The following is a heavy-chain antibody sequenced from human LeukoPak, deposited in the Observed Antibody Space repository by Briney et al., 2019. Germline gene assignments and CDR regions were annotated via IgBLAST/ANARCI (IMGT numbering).Heavy chain of an antibody. V-gene: IGHV3-23*01. J-gene: IGHJ3*02. CDR1: GFTFSSYA. Sequence: GGSLRLSCAASGFTFSSYAMSWVRQAPGKGLEWVSAISGSGGSTYYADSVKGRFTISRDNSKNTLYLRMNSLRAEDTAVYYCAKLSQQWLVFDAFDIWGQGTMVTVSS. CDR3: AKLSQQWLVFDAFDI. D-gene: IGHD6-19*01. CDR2: ISGSGGST.